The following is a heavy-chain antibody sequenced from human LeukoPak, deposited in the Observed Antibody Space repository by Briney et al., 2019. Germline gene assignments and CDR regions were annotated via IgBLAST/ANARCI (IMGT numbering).Heavy chain of an antibody. CDR1: GYSFNSYY. J-gene: IGHJ4*02. V-gene: IGHV5-51*01. D-gene: IGHD3-3*01. Sequence: GESLKISCKASGYSFNSYYIGWVRQMPGKGLEWMGMIYPGDPETRYSPSFQGHVTISLDRSITTAYLRFNNLKSSDTAMSYCARGVDFWSGSPYFDFWGQGTLVTVSS. CDR2: IYPGDPET. CDR3: ARGVDFWSGSPYFDF.